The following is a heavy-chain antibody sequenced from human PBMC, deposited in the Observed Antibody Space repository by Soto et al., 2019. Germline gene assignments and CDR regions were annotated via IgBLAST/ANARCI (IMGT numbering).Heavy chain of an antibody. V-gene: IGHV4-4*02. D-gene: IGHD6-13*01. CDR1: GGSINKSNW. CDR2: IYHTGAT. Sequence: KASETLSLTCAVSGGSINKSNWWSWVRQSPGKGLEWIGEIYHTGATNYNPSLKSRVTISVDKSKNQFSLKMTSVTAADTAVYYCASNQVTSTWAHYYGMDVWGQGTTVTVSS. CDR3: ASNQVTSTWAHYYGMDV. J-gene: IGHJ6*02.